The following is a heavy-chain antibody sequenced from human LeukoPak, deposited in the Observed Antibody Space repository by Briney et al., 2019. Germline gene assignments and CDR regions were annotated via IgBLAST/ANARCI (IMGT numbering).Heavy chain of an antibody. CDR3: ARVLGYCSGGSCYLGYYYYYMDV. CDR2: ISSSGSTI. J-gene: IGHJ6*03. CDR1: GFTFSDYY. D-gene: IGHD2-15*01. Sequence: KSGGSLRLSCAASGFTFSDYYMSWIRQAPGKGLEWVSYISSSGSTIYYADSVKGRFTISRDNAKNSLYLQMNSLRAEDTAVYYCARVLGYCSGGSCYLGYYYYYMDVWGKGTTVTISS. V-gene: IGHV3-11*01.